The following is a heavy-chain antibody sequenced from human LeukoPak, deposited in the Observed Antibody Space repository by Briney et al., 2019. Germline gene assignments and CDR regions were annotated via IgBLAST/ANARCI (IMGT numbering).Heavy chain of an antibody. V-gene: IGHV4-34*01. CDR2: INHSGST. J-gene: IGHJ4*02. CDR1: GGSFSGYY. Sequence: PSETLSLTCAVYGGSFSGYYWSWIRQPPGKGLEWIGEINHSGSTNYNPSLKSRVTISVDTSKNQFSLKLSSVTAADTAVYYCARGYFDYWGQRTLVTVSS. CDR3: ARGYFDY.